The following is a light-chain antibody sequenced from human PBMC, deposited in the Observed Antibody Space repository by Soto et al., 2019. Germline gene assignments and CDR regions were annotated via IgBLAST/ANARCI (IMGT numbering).Light chain of an antibody. CDR3: SSYTRAKTYV. CDR2: EVT. Sequence: QSALAQPASVSGSPGQSITSSCTGTSSDIGGYNMVSWYQQHPPKAPKLMIYEVTHRPSGISDRFSASKSGNTASLTISGLQAEDEGDYYCSSYTRAKTYVFGTGTKVTVL. V-gene: IGLV2-14*01. CDR1: SSDIGGYNM. J-gene: IGLJ1*01.